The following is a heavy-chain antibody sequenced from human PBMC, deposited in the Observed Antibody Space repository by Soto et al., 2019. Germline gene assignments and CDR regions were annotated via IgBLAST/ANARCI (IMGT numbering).Heavy chain of an antibody. CDR3: ALRSMAVVPEY. CDR1: GDSISSYY. V-gene: IGHV4-59*01. CDR2: LYYGRSA. Sequence: QVQLQESGPGLVKPSETLSLTCAVSGDSISSYYCMWIRQPPGKGLESIGYLYYGRSANYNPSLRRRVTLSVDTSTNQCSLTLSSMTAADTAVYYCALRSMAVVPEYWGQGTLVTASS. D-gene: IGHD3-22*01. J-gene: IGHJ4*02.